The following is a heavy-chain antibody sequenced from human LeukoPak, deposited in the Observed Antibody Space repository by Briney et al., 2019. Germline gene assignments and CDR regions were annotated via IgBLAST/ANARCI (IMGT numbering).Heavy chain of an antibody. CDR3: ARESQQLAYFDY. V-gene: IGHV3-48*03. CDR2: ISSSGSTI. J-gene: IGHJ4*02. Sequence: GGSLRLSCAASGFTFSSYEVNWVRQAPGKGLEWVSYISSSGSTIDYADSVKGRFTISRDNARNSLYLQMNSLRAEDTAVYYCARESQQLAYFDYWGQGTLVTVSS. CDR1: GFTFSSYE. D-gene: IGHD6-13*01.